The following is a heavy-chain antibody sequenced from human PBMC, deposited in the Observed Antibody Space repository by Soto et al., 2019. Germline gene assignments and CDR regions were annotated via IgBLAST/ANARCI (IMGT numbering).Heavy chain of an antibody. D-gene: IGHD6-19*01. CDR1: GYTFTDYF. J-gene: IGHJ5*02. CDR2: INPKSRGT. V-gene: IGHV1-2*02. Sequence: GASVKVSCKASGYTFTDYFIHWVRQAPGQGLEWMGWINPKSRGTTYAQKFQGRVTMTRDTPNSTAYMELRGLRSDDTAIYYCARVTLKAGNWFDPWGQGTLVTVSS. CDR3: ARVTLKAGNWFDP.